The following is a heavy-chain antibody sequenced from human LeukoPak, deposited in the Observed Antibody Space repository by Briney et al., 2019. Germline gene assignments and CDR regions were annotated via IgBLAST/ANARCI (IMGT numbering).Heavy chain of an antibody. CDR2: ISYDGSNK. CDR1: GFTFSSYA. D-gene: IGHD6-13*01. V-gene: IGHV3-30-3*01. Sequence: GGSLRLSCAASGFTFSSYAMHWVRQAPGKGLEWVAVISYDGSNKYYADSVKGRFTISRDNSKNTLYLQMNSLRAEDTAVYYCARESIAAAGKSRFDYWGQGTLVTVSS. J-gene: IGHJ4*02. CDR3: ARESIAAAGKSRFDY.